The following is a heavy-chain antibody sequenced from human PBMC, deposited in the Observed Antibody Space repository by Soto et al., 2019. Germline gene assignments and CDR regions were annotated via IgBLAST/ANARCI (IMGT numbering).Heavy chain of an antibody. Sequence: GASVKVSCKSSGYTFTCYVISWVQQAPGQGLEWTGWISAYNGNTNYAQKLQGRVTMTTDTSTSTAYMELRSLRSDDTAVYYCARSGSPVFHYGMDVWGQGTTVTVSS. J-gene: IGHJ6*02. CDR2: ISAYNGNT. D-gene: IGHD1-26*01. V-gene: IGHV1-18*01. CDR1: GYTFTCYV. CDR3: ARSGSPVFHYGMDV.